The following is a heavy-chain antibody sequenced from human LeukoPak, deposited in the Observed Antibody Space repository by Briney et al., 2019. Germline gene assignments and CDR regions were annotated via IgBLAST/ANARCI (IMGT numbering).Heavy chain of an antibody. J-gene: IGHJ3*02. CDR3: AREATFDAFDI. CDR1: GFTFRSNS. CDR2: ISSGSSTI. V-gene: IGHV3-48*04. Sequence: GGSLRLSCAASGFTFRSNSMNWVCQAPGRGLEWVSYISSGSSTIHYADSVKGRFTISRDNAKNSLYLQMNSLRAEDTAVYYCAREATFDAFDIWGQGTMVTVSS. D-gene: IGHD1-26*01.